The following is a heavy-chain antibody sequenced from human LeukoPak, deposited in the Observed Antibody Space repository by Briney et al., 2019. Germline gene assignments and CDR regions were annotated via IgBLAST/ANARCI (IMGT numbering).Heavy chain of an antibody. Sequence: GGCLRLSCAAYGLTVSSNYMSWVRPAPGKGGEGVSVIYSGGSTYYADSVKGRFNNSRDISKNTVYLQMNSLRAEDTAVYYCARSGVLRYFGNPWGQGTLVTVSS. CDR2: IYSGGST. CDR3: ARSGVLRYFGNP. V-gene: IGHV3-66*01. CDR1: GLTVSSNY. J-gene: IGHJ5*02. D-gene: IGHD3-9*01.